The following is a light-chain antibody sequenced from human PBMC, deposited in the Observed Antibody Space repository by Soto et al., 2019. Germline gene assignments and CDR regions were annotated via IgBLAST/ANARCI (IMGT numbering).Light chain of an antibody. CDR2: WAS. V-gene: IGKV4-1*01. Sequence: DIVMTQSPDSLAVSLGERATINCKSSQSVLYSSNNKNYLAWYQQQPGQPPKLLIYWASTRESGVPDRFSGRGSGTDFPPTSSSLQAEDVAVYYWQQYYWTPWTFGQGTKVEIK. CDR1: QSVLYSSNNKNY. CDR3: QQYYWTPWT. J-gene: IGKJ1*01.